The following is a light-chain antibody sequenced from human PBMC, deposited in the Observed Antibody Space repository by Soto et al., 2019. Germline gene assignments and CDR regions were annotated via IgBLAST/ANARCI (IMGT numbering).Light chain of an antibody. CDR3: QSYDSSLNGGV. J-gene: IGLJ3*02. CDR2: GNS. CDR1: SSNIGAGYD. V-gene: IGLV1-40*01. Sequence: QSVLTQPPSVSGAPGQRVTISCTGSSSNIGAGYDVHWYQQLPGTAPKLLIYGNSTRPSGVPDRFSGSKSGTSASLAITGLQAEDEADYYCQSYDSSLNGGVFGGGTKLTVL.